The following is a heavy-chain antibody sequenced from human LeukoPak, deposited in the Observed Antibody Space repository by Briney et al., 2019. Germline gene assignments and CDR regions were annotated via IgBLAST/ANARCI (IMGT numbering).Heavy chain of an antibody. D-gene: IGHD5-12*01. CDR2: VYYRGKT. J-gene: IGHJ4*01. V-gene: IGHV4-59*08. Sequence: SETLSLTCSVSGASIIGYYWTWIRQSPGKGLEYIGYVYYRGKTDYNPSLKSRVTLSVDTSKNQFSLKLSSVTAADTAVYYCARGYNGMWDFWGHGTLVTVSS. CDR3: ARGYNGMWDF. CDR1: GASIIGYY.